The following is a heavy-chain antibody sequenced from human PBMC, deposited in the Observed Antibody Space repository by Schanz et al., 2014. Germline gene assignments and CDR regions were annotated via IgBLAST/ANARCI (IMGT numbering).Heavy chain of an antibody. CDR2: INPNSGTT. CDR3: AGTYCSSTSCYTGYYYMDV. Sequence: QVQLVQSGAEVKKPGSSMKVSCKASGYTFTGYYMHWVRQAPGQGLEWMGWINPNSGTTNYAQKFQGWVTMTRDTSISTAYMELTSLRSEDTAVYYCAGTYCSSTSCYTGYYYMDVWGKGTTVTVSS. V-gene: IGHV1-2*04. D-gene: IGHD2-2*02. CDR1: GYTFTGYY. J-gene: IGHJ6*03.